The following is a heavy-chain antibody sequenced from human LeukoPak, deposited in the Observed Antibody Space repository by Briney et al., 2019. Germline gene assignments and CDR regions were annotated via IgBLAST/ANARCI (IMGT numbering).Heavy chain of an antibody. Sequence: PGGSLRLSCAASGFTFSSYAMSWVRQAPGKGLEWVSVIHSGGSTYYADSVKGRFTISRDNSKNTLYLQMNSLRAEDTAVYYCARDSTGYWYFDLWGRGTLVSVSS. CDR2: IHSGGST. CDR3: ARDSTGYWYFDL. J-gene: IGHJ2*01. V-gene: IGHV3-53*01. D-gene: IGHD3-3*02. CDR1: GFTFSSYA.